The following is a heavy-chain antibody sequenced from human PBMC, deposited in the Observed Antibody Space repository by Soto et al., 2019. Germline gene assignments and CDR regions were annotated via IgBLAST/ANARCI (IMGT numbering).Heavy chain of an antibody. CDR3: ARGKRSYVSYGEY. CDR2: ITTDKGQT. Sequence: ASVKVSCKTSGYTFTSFGISWVRQAPGQGLEWMGWITTDKGQTNYGQKFQGRVTVTTDLSTNTVYMELRSLRPDDTAVYYCARGKRSYVSYGEYWGQGTLVTVSS. CDR1: GYTFTSFG. D-gene: IGHD3-10*01. J-gene: IGHJ4*02. V-gene: IGHV1-18*01.